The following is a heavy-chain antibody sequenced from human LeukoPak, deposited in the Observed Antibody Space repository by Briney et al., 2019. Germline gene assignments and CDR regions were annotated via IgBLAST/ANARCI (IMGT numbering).Heavy chain of an antibody. V-gene: IGHV3-66*01. Sequence: PGGSLRLSCAASGFTVSSNYMSWVRQAPGKGLEWVSVIYSGGSTYYADSVKGRFTISRDNSKDTLYLQMNSLRAEDTAVYYCASELRLLGPGGFDPWGQGTLVTVSS. J-gene: IGHJ5*02. CDR1: GFTVSSNY. D-gene: IGHD4-17*01. CDR3: ASELRLLGPGGFDP. CDR2: IYSGGST.